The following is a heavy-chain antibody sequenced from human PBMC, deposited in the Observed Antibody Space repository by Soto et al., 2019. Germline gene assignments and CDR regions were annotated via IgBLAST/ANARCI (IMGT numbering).Heavy chain of an antibody. CDR2: ISASSNYL. V-gene: IGHV3-21*06. CDR3: ARGRLSCNAARCHHSWFDP. CDR1: GFPFSSYL. Sequence: DVQLVESGGGLVNPGGSLRLSCAASGFPFSSYLMHWVRQAPGKGLEWVSSISASSNYLYYVDSVRGRFTISRDNARNSLFLQRDSLRVEDAAVYFCARGRLSCNAARCHHSWFDPWGQGTLVTVSS. D-gene: IGHD2-15*01. J-gene: IGHJ5*02.